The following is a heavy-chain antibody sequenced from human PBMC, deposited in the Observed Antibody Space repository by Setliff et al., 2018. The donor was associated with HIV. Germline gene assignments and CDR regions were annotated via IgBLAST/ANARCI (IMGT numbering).Heavy chain of an antibody. J-gene: IGHJ6*03. CDR3: ARGRIPAAATRFYYMDV. D-gene: IGHD6-13*01. Sequence: GGSLRLSCAASGFTFASYAMSWVRQAPGKGLEWVSTIYNGDSDTYYADSVKGRFTITRDNSKDALFLQMNSLEAEDTAVYYCARGRIPAAATRFYYMDVWATGTTVTVSS. CDR1: GFTFASYA. CDR2: IYNGDSDT. V-gene: IGHV3-23*03.